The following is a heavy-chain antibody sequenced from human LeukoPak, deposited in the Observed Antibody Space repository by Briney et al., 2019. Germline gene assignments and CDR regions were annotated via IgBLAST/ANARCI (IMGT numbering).Heavy chain of an antibody. CDR1: GGSIISDGYY. D-gene: IGHD6-19*01. CDR2: IYYSGST. J-gene: IGHJ5*02. V-gene: IGHV4-31*03. CDR3: ARGIAVASNWFDP. Sequence: SETLSLTCTVSGGSIISDGYYWSWLRQHPGKGLEWIGYIYYSGSTYYNPSLKSRVTISVDTSKNQFSLKLSSVTAADTAVYYCARGIAVASNWFDPWGRGTLVTVSS.